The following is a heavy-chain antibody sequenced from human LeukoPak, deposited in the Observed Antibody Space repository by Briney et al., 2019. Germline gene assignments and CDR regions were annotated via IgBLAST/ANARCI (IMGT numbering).Heavy chain of an antibody. V-gene: IGHV3-66*01. CDR2: IYSGGST. D-gene: IGHD3-22*01. CDR1: GFTVSSNY. J-gene: IGHJ6*02. Sequence: GGSLRLSCAASGFTVSSNYMSWVRQAPGKGLEWVSVIYSGGSTYYADSVKGRFTISGDNSKNTLYLQMNSLRAEDTAVYYCARDHHFFYDSSGYYYYYYGMDVWGQGTTVTVSS. CDR3: ARDHHFFYDSSGYYYYYYGMDV.